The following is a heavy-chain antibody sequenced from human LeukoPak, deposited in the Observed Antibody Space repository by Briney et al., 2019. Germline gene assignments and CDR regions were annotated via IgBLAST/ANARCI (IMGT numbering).Heavy chain of an antibody. D-gene: IGHD3-3*02. CDR3: ARDGAFRIYDY. J-gene: IGHJ4*02. CDR1: GFAFSSYW. Sequence: GGSLRLSCAASGFAFSSYWMTWVRQAPGQGLEWVASIKQDGNEKYYVDSVKGRFTISRDNARNSLFLQMSSLRADDTAVYYCARDGAFRIYDYWGQGTLVTVSS. V-gene: IGHV3-7*01. CDR2: IKQDGNEK.